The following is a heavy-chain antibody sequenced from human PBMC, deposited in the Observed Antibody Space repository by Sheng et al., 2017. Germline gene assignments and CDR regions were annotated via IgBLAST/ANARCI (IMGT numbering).Heavy chain of an antibody. Sequence: QVQLVQSGAEVKKPGSSVKVSCKASGGTFSSYAISWVRQAPGQGLEWMGGIIPIFGTANYAQKFQGRVTITTDESTSTAYMELSSLRSEDTAVYYCARSVSSGYYSYLIGALCAFDIWGQGTMVTVSS. CDR3: ARSVSSGYYSYLIGALCAFDI. CDR1: GGTFSSYA. V-gene: IGHV1-69*05. CDR2: IIPIFGTA. J-gene: IGHJ3*02. D-gene: IGHD3-22*01.